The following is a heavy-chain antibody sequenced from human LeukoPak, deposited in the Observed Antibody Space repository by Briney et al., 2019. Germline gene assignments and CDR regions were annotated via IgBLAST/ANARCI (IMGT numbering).Heavy chain of an antibody. Sequence: PGGSLRLSCAASGFTFSDYYMNWVRQAPGKGLEWIGNINTVGGSNYSPSLKSRVTISLDMSRNQFSLRLSSVTAADTAVYYCARGRSAVVTPDYYYYYCMDVWGKGTTVTVSS. V-gene: IGHV4-4*09. J-gene: IGHJ6*03. CDR1: GFTFSDYY. CDR2: INTVGGS. CDR3: ARGRSAVVTPDYYYYYCMDV. D-gene: IGHD4-23*01.